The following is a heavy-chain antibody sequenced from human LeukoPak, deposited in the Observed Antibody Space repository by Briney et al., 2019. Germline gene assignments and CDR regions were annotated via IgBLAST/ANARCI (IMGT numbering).Heavy chain of an antibody. CDR1: GFTFSSYG. J-gene: IGHJ2*01. Sequence: GGSLRFSCAASGFTFSSYGMHWVRQAPGKGLEWVAVIWYDGSNKYYADSVKGRFTISRDNSKNTLYLQMNSLRAEDTAVYYCARDGAGNGGYIDYWYFDLWGRGTLVTVSS. CDR3: ARDGAGNGGYIDYWYFDL. CDR2: IWYDGSNK. D-gene: IGHD4-17*01. V-gene: IGHV3-33*01.